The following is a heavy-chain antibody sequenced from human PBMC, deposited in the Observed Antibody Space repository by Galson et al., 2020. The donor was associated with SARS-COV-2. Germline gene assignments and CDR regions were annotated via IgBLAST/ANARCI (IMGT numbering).Heavy chain of an antibody. CDR2: IKSGGDT. V-gene: IGHV4-34*01. D-gene: IGHD3-16*01. J-gene: IGHJ6*03. CDR3: ARGRQGVVPSPVLGLGPFYSYYYMDV. Sequence: QWYNAETNSSETLSLTCAVYGGSFSGYSWTWIRQAPGKGLEWIGEIKSGGDTKYSPSLSGRVTLSVDTSRNQFSLKLTSVSAADTALYFCARGRQGVVPSPVLGLGPFYSYYYMDVWGKGTTVIVSS. CDR1: GGSFSGYS.